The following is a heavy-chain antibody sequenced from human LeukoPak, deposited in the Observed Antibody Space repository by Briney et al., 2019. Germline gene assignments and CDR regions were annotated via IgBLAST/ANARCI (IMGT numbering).Heavy chain of an antibody. J-gene: IGHJ4*02. CDR3: SRGSNCDS. D-gene: IGHD4-11*01. CDR2: ISGSGGST. CDR1: GFTFSSYA. Sequence: GGSLRLSCAASGFTFSSYAMSWVRQAPGKGREWVSAISGSGGSTYYANSVKGRFTISRDNAKNSLYLQMNGLRAEDTAVYYCSRGSNCDSWGQGTLVTVSS. V-gene: IGHV3-23*01.